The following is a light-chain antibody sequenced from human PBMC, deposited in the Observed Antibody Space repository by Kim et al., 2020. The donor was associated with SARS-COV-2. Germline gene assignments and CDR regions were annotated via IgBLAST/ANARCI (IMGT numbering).Light chain of an antibody. CDR2: HTS. CDR3: LLYYSGVWV. Sequence: PGETRPLSGAASTGPDTSGHYPYWFHQKPGQAPRTLIYHTSNKHSWAPGRFSGSLLGGKAALTLSGAQPEDEADYYCLLYYSGVWVFGGGTQLTVL. J-gene: IGLJ2*01. V-gene: IGLV7-46*01. CDR1: TGPDTSGHY.